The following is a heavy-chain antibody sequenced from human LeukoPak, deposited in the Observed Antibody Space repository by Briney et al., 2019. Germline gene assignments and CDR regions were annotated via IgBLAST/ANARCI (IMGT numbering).Heavy chain of an antibody. CDR2: ISNNGGST. Sequence: PGGSLRLSCAASEFTFSSYSMHWLRQAPGKGLEYVASISNNGGSTCYADSVKGRFTVSRDNAKNSLYLQMNSLRAEDTAVYFCARVGASVGNDFDSWGQGTLVTVSS. J-gene: IGHJ4*02. CDR3: ARVGASVGNDFDS. V-gene: IGHV3-64*04. D-gene: IGHD1-1*01. CDR1: EFTFSSYS.